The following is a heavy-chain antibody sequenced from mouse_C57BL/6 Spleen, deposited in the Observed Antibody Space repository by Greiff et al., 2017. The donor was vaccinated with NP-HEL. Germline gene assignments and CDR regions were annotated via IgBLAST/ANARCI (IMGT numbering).Heavy chain of an antibody. CDR2: INPNNGGT. V-gene: IGHV1-18*01. CDR3: ARSRDGYPLYAMDY. CDR1: GYTFTDYN. D-gene: IGHD2-3*01. J-gene: IGHJ4*01. Sequence: VQLQQSGPELVKPGASVKIPCKASGYTFTDYNMDWVKQSNGKSLEWIGDINPNNGGTIYNQKFKGKATLTVDKSSSTAYMELRSLTSEDTAVYYCARSRDGYPLYAMDYWGQGTSVTVSS.